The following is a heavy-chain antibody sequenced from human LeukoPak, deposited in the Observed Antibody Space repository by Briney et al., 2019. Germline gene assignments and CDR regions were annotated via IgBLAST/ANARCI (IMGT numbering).Heavy chain of an antibody. CDR1: GGTFSSYA. CDR2: IIPIFGTA. D-gene: IGHD6-19*01. V-gene: IGHV1-69*06. Sequence: SVKVSCKASGGTFSSYAISWVRQAPGQGLEWTGGIIPIFGTANYAQKFQGRVTITADKSTSTAYMELSSLRSEDTAVYYCARAGLEWLVPVYWGQGTLVTVSS. J-gene: IGHJ4*02. CDR3: ARAGLEWLVPVY.